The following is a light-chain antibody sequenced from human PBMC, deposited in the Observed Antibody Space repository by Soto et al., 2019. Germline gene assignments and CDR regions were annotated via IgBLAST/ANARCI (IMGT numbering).Light chain of an antibody. V-gene: IGKV3-15*01. CDR2: GAS. CDR3: QQYNNWPRT. CDR1: QSVSNN. Sequence: EIVMTQSPATLSVSPGERATLSCRASQSVSNNLAWYQQKPGQAPRLLIYGASTRATGIPARFSGSGSGTEFTLTISSLQPEDFAVYSCQQYNNWPRTFGQGTKVEIK. J-gene: IGKJ1*01.